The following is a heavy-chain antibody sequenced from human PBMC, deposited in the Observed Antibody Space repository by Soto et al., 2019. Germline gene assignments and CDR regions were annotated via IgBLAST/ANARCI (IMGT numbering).Heavy chain of an antibody. Sequence: SETLSLTCTVSGGSISSYYWSWIRRPPGKGLEWIGYFYYSGSTNYNPSLKSRVTISVDTSKNQFSLKLDSVTAADTAVYYCASIWFGDFDYWGHGTLVTVSS. CDR2: FYYSGST. J-gene: IGHJ4*01. V-gene: IGHV4-59*08. CDR1: GGSISSYY. D-gene: IGHD3-10*01. CDR3: ASIWFGDFDY.